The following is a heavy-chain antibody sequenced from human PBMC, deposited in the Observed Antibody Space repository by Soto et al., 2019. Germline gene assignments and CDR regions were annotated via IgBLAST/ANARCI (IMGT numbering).Heavy chain of an antibody. J-gene: IGHJ4*02. CDR1: GFTFSSYA. Sequence: GGSLRLSCAASGFTFSSYAMTWVRQAPGKGLEWVSSISGSGGSTYYADSVKGRFTISSDNSKNTLYLQMNSLRAEDTAVYYCAKGLYYFDYWGQGTLVTVSS. V-gene: IGHV3-23*01. CDR3: AKGLYYFDY. CDR2: ISGSGGST.